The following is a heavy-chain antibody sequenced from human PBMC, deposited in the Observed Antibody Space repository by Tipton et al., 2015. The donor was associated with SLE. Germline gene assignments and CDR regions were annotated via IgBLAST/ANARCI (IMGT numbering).Heavy chain of an antibody. V-gene: IGHV4-38-2*02. D-gene: IGHD5-18*01. J-gene: IGHJ6*03. CDR2: IYYSGST. Sequence: LTCTVSGYSISSGYYWGWIRQPPGKGLEWIGSIYYSGSTYYNPSLKSQLTISVHTSKNQFSLKLSSVTAADTAVYYCARASGYNYGLPYYYYYMDVWGKGTTVTVSS. CDR3: ARASGYNYGLPYYYYYMDV. CDR1: GYSISSGYY.